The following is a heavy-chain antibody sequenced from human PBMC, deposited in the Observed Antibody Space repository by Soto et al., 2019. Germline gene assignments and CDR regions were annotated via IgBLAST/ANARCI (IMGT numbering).Heavy chain of an antibody. V-gene: IGHV3-66*01. CDR1: GFIVSSNY. Sequence: GGSLRLSCAASGFIVSSNYMSWVRQAPWKGLEWVSVIYSGGSTFYADSVKGRFIISRDDSKNTLFLQMNSLRAKDTAVYYFATAKLLLTWHFDFSGQQNFVTVYS. D-gene: IGHD6-6*01. CDR3: ATAKLLLTWHFDF. J-gene: IGHJ4*02. CDR2: IYSGGST.